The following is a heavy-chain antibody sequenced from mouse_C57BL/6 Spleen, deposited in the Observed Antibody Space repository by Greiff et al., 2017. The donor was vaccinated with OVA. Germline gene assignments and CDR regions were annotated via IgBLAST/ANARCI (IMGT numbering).Heavy chain of an antibody. CDR2: IYPGDGDT. Sequence: QVQLQQSGPELVKPGASVKISCKASGYAFSSSWMNWVKQRPGKGLEWIGRIYPGDGDTNYNGKFKGKATLTADKSSSTAYMQLSSRTAEDSAVYFCARFWDGAMDYWGQGTSVTVSS. J-gene: IGHJ4*01. CDR1: GYAFSSSW. CDR3: ARFWDGAMDY. D-gene: IGHD4-1*01. V-gene: IGHV1-82*01.